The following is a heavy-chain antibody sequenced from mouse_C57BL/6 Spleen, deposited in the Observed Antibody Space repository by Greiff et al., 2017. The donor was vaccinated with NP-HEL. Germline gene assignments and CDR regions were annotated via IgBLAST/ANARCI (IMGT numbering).Heavy chain of an antibody. J-gene: IGHJ4*01. CDR1: GFTFSDYY. CDR3: ARGGSELRYAMDY. CDR2: ISNGGGST. V-gene: IGHV5-12*01. Sequence: EVMLVESGGGLVQPGGSLKLSCAASGFTFSDYYMYWVRQTPEKRLEWVAYISNGGGSTYYPDTVKGRFTISRDNAKNTLYLQMSRLKSEDTAMYYCARGGSELRYAMDYWGQGTSVTVSS. D-gene: IGHD1-1*01.